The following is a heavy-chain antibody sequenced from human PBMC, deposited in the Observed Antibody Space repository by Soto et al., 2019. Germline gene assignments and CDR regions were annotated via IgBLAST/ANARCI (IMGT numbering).Heavy chain of an antibody. CDR2: ISSTTNYI. J-gene: IGHJ4*02. V-gene: IGHV3-21*06. CDR3: ARESEDLTSNFDY. CDR1: GFTFTRYS. Sequence: VGSLRLSCAASGFTFTRYSMNWVRQAPGKGLEWVSSISSTTNYIYYGDSMKGRFTVSRDNAKNSLYLEMNSLRAEDTAVYYCARESEDLTSNFDYWGQGTLVTVSS.